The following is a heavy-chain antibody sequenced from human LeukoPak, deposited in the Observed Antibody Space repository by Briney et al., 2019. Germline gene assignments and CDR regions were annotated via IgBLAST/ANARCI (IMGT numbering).Heavy chain of an antibody. CDR3: ARDPRPRLLWFGESPNWFDP. Sequence: GASVKVSCKASGYTFTSYGISWVLQAPGQGLEWMGWISAYNGNTNYAQKLQGRVTMTTDTSTSTAYMELRSLRSDDTAVYYCARDPRPRLLWFGESPNWFDPWGQGTLVTVSS. CDR1: GYTFTSYG. J-gene: IGHJ5*02. CDR2: ISAYNGNT. D-gene: IGHD3-10*01. V-gene: IGHV1-18*01.